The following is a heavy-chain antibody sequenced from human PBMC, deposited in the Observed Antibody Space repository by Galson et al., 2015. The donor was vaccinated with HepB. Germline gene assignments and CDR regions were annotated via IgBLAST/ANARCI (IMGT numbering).Heavy chain of an antibody. CDR1: GDSVSSNSAA. Sequence: CAISGDSVSSNSAAWNWIRQSPSRGLEWLGRTYYRSKWYNDYAESVKSRININPDTSKNQFSLQLNSVTPEDTAVYYCARDSGPQDVDTAMVKFDYWGQRSLVTVSS. CDR2: TYYRSKWYN. V-gene: IGHV6-1*01. D-gene: IGHD5-18*01. CDR3: ARDSGPQDVDTAMVKFDY. J-gene: IGHJ4*02.